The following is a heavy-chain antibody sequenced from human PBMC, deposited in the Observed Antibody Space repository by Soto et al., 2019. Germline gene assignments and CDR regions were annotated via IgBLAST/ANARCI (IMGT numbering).Heavy chain of an antibody. CDR3: ARVGSSGWPPDY. Sequence: PSETLSLTCSVSGGSISGHYWTWIRQSPGKGLEWIGYIFYSGSTNYNPSLKSRVTISVDTSKNQFSLKMSSVTAADTAVYYCARVGSSGWPPDYWGRGTLVTVS. J-gene: IGHJ4*02. V-gene: IGHV4-59*11. D-gene: IGHD6-19*01. CDR1: GGSISGHY. CDR2: IFYSGST.